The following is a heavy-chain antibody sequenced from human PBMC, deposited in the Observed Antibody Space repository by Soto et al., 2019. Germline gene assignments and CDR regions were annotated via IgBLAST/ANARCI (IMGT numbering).Heavy chain of an antibody. V-gene: IGHV4-59*01. CDR1: GGSISSYY. CDR2: IYYSGST. Sequence: SETLSLTCTVSGGSISSYYWSWIRQPPGKGLEWIGYIYYSGSTNYNPSLKSRVTISVDTSKNQFSLKLSSVTAADTAVYYCARVFKATHNYYYYYGMDVWGQGTTVTVSS. CDR3: ARVFKATHNYYYYYGMDV. J-gene: IGHJ6*02. D-gene: IGHD1-26*01.